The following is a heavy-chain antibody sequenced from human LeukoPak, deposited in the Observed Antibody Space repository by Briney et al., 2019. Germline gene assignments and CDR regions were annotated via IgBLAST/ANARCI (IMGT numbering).Heavy chain of an antibody. CDR3: ATARPGFGPFDY. CDR1: GYTFTDYY. CDR2: VDPEDCET. V-gene: IGHV1-69-2*01. J-gene: IGHJ4*02. Sequence: ASVKVSCKVSGYTFTDYYMHWVQQAPGKGLEWMGLVDPEDCETIYAEKFQGRVTITADTSTDTAYMELSSLRSEDTAVYYCATARPGFGPFDYWGQGTLVTVSS. D-gene: IGHD3/OR15-3a*01.